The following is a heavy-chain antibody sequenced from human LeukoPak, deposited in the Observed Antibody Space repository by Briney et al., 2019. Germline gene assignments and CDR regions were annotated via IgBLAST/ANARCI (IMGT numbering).Heavy chain of an antibody. CDR3: ARFPSSAEDFDY. V-gene: IGHV1-2*02. Sequence: PGGSLRLSCAASGYTFTGYYMHWVRQAPGQGLEWMGWINPNSGGTNYAQKFQGRVTMTRDTSISTAYMELSRLRSDDTAVYYCARFPSSAEDFDYWGQGTLVTVSS. CDR1: GYTFTGYY. D-gene: IGHD6-19*01. J-gene: IGHJ4*02. CDR2: INPNSGGT.